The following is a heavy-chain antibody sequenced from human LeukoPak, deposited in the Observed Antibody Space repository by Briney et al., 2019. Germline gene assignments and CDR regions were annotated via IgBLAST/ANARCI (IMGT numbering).Heavy chain of an antibody. CDR1: GYTFTGYY. CDR3: ARDRLTMVRGGNWFDP. CDR2: INPNSGGT. J-gene: IGHJ5*02. D-gene: IGHD3-10*01. Sequence: ASVKVSCKASGYTFTGYYMHWVRQAPGQGLEWMGWINPNSGGTNYAQKFQGRVTMTRDTSISTAYMELSRLRSDDTAVYYCARDRLTMVRGGNWFDPWGQGTLVTVSS. V-gene: IGHV1-2*02.